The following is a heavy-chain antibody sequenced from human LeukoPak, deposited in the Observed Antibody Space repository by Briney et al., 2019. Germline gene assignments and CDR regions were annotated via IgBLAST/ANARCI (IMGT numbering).Heavy chain of an antibody. D-gene: IGHD5-18*01. Sequence: PSETLSLTCTVSGGSISSSSYSWGWIRQPPGKGLEWIGSIYYSGSTYYNPSLKSRVTISVDTSKNQFSLKLSSVTAADTAVYYCARHRDTAISKFSYWGQGTLVTVSS. V-gene: IGHV4-39*01. CDR2: IYYSGST. CDR1: GGSISSSSYS. J-gene: IGHJ4*02. CDR3: ARHRDTAISKFSY.